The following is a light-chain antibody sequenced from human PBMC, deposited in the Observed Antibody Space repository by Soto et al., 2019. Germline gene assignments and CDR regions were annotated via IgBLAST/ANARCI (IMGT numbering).Light chain of an antibody. CDR2: ATS. CDR1: QSISNH. J-gene: IGKJ4*01. Sequence: DIQMTQSPSSLSASVEDRVIITCRASQSISNHLNWYQQKPGKAPKVLIYATSSLHSGVPSRFSGSGSETEFTLTISSLQPEDFATYFCQQTYSTPLTFGGGTKVDI. V-gene: IGKV1-39*01. CDR3: QQTYSTPLT.